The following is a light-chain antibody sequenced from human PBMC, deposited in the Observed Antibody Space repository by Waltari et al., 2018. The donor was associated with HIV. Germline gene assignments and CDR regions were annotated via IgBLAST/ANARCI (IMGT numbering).Light chain of an antibody. CDR2: DNG. CDR3: QVWDSSSDHPRVV. V-gene: IGLV3-21*03. J-gene: IGLJ2*01. CDR1: STGSKS. Sequence: SDVLTQPPSVSVAPGTTARIPCGGNSTGSKSAHWYQQRPGQAPVLVVYDNGGRPSGIPERFSGSKSGNTATLTISRVEAGDEADFYCQVWDSSSDHPRVVFGGGTKVTVL.